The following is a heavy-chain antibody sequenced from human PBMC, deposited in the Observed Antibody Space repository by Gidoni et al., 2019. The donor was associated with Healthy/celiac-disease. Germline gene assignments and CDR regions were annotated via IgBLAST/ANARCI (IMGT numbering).Heavy chain of an antibody. D-gene: IGHD6-13*01. CDR1: GFPFDDYA. CDR3: AKSDSSSWPYYFDY. J-gene: IGHJ4*02. CDR2: ISWNSGSI. V-gene: IGHV3-9*01. Sequence: EVQLVESGGGLVQPGRSLRLSCAASGFPFDDYAMHWVRQAPGKGLEWVSGISWNSGSIGYADSVKGRFTISRDNAKNSLYLQMNSLRAEDTALYYCAKSDSSSWPYYFDYWGQGTLVTVSS.